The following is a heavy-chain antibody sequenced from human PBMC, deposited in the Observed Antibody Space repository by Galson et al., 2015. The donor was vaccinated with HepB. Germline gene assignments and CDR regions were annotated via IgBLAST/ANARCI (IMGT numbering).Heavy chain of an antibody. CDR2: INAGNGNT. V-gene: IGHV1-3*01. Sequence: SVKVSCKASGYTFTSYAMHWVRQAPGQRLEWMGWINAGNGNTKYSQKFQGRVTITRDTSASTAYMELSSLRSEDTAVYYCARDRSSGGRLLFDYWGQGTLVTVSS. D-gene: IGHD2-15*01. CDR3: ARDRSSGGRLLFDY. J-gene: IGHJ4*02. CDR1: GYTFTSYA.